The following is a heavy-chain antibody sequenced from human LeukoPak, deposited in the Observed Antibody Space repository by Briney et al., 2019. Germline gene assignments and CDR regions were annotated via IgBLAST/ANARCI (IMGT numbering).Heavy chain of an antibody. D-gene: IGHD6-19*01. V-gene: IGHV3-30*18. CDR3: AKDWGSSDWYNWFDP. J-gene: IGHJ5*02. CDR2: ISHDGGSE. Sequence: GGSLRLSCAASGFTFSSYSMNWVRQAPGKGLEWVAMISHDGGSEHYGDSVKGRLTISRDNSKNTLYLQMNSLRVEDTAVYYCAKDWGSSDWYNWFDPWGQGTLVTVSS. CDR1: GFTFSSYS.